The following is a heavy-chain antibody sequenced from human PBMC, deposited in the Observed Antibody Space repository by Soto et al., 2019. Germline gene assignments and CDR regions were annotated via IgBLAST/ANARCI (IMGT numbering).Heavy chain of an antibody. CDR2: IIPIFGTA. CDR3: ARGFLRKAGIRDYYYGMDV. Sequence: ASVKVSCKASGGTFSSYAISWVRQAPGQGLEWMGGIIPIFGTANYAQKFQGRVTITADESTSTAYMELSSLRSEDTAVYYCARGFLRKAGIRDYYYGMDVWGQGTTVTVSS. D-gene: IGHD3-10*01. V-gene: IGHV1-69*13. CDR1: GGTFSSYA. J-gene: IGHJ6*02.